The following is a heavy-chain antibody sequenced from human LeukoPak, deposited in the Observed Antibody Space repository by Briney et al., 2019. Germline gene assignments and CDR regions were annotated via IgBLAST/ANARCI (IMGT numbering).Heavy chain of an antibody. Sequence: TSETLSLTCTVSGGSISSSSYYWGWIRQPPGKGLEWIGSIYYSGSTYYNPSLKSRVTISVDTSKNQFSLKLSSVTAADTAVYYCARQTGEQQLADYWGQGTLVTVSS. D-gene: IGHD6-13*01. V-gene: IGHV4-39*01. J-gene: IGHJ4*02. CDR3: ARQTGEQQLADY. CDR2: IYYSGST. CDR1: GGSISSSSYY.